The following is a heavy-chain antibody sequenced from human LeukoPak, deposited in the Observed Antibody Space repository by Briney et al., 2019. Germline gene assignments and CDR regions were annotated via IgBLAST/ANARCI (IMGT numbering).Heavy chain of an antibody. J-gene: IGHJ4*02. Sequence: GGSLRLSCAASGFTFSSHTMNWVRQAPGKGLEWVSSISSSSIFIYYADSVKGRFTISRDNAKNSLDLQMNSLRADDTAVYYCARDQGIYNHRIIDSWGQGTLVTVSS. D-gene: IGHD5-12*01. CDR2: ISSSSIFI. V-gene: IGHV3-21*04. CDR3: ARDQGIYNHRIIDS. CDR1: GFTFSSHT.